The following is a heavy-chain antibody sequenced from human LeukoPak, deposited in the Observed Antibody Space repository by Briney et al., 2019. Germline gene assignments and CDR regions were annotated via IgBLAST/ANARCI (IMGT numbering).Heavy chain of an antibody. V-gene: IGHV4-4*02. CDR1: GVSISSSNW. D-gene: IGHD3-10*01. Sequence: SETLSLTCAVSGVSISSSNWWSWARQPPGKGLEWIGEIYHSGSTNYNPSLKSRVTISVDKSKNQFSLKLSSVTAADTAVYYCASGVWGSGSYYFDYWGQGTLVTVSS. CDR3: ASGVWGSGSYYFDY. J-gene: IGHJ4*02. CDR2: IYHSGST.